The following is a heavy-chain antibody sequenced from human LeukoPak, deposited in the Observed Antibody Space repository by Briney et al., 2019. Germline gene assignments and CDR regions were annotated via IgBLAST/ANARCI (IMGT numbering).Heavy chain of an antibody. CDR1: GFTFSTYS. J-gene: IGHJ4*02. D-gene: IGHD1-1*01. CDR2: ISARSGTI. CDR3: ARETTSGY. Sequence: GGSLRLSCAASGFTFSTYSMNWVRQSPGKGLEWVSYISARSGTIYYADSVNGRFTISRDNAKNSLYLHMNSLRVEDTAVYYCARETTSGYWGQGTLVTVSS. V-gene: IGHV3-48*04.